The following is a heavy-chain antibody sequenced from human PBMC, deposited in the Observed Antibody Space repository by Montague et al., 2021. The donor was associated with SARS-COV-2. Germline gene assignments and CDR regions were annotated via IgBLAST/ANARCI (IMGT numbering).Heavy chain of an antibody. CDR3: ARTRGYDPLFDF. D-gene: IGHD5-12*01. CDR2: IYYSGST. CDR1: GGSISSNF. J-gene: IGHJ4*02. Sequence: SETLSLTCTVSGGSISSNFWSWIRQSPGKGLQWIGYIYYSGSTNYNHSRKSRVTISVDTSKKKFSLQLSSVTAPATAVYYCARTRGYDPLFDFWGQGTLVTVSS. V-gene: IGHV4-59*12.